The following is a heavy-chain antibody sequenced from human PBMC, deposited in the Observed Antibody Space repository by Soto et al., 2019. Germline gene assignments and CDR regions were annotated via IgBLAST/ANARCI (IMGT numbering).Heavy chain of an antibody. Sequence: EVQLEESGGDLVQPGGSLRLSCAASGFTLSAYWMTWVRQAPGKGLEWVANINRDGSKKSYLDSVRGRFTISRDNVGNSLYLQRDSLRADDTALYDCARDVSPGSSSLYLDAFDIWGQGTMVTVSS. CDR3: ARDVSPGSSSLYLDAFDI. CDR1: GFTLSAYW. D-gene: IGHD6-13*01. V-gene: IGHV3-7*05. J-gene: IGHJ3*02. CDR2: INRDGSKK.